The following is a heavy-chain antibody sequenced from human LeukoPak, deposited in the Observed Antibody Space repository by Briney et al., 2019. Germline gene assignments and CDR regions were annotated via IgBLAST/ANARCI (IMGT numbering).Heavy chain of an antibody. Sequence: PGGSLRLSCAASGFTFSDYAMHWVRQAPGRGVEYVSAISTDGGGTYYVNSVKGRFTISRDNSKNTLYLQMSSLRAEDMAVYYCARYGSGSYYHYWGQGTLVTVSS. D-gene: IGHD3-10*01. CDR3: ARYGSGSYYHY. V-gene: IGHV3-64*01. J-gene: IGHJ4*02. CDR1: GFTFSDYA. CDR2: ISTDGGGT.